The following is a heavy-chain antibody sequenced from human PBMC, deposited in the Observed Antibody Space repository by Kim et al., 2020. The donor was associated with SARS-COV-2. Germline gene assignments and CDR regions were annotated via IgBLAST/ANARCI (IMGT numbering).Heavy chain of an antibody. D-gene: IGHD3-3*01. V-gene: IGHV7-4-1*02. J-gene: IGHJ4*02. Sequence: YAQGFTGRFVFSLDTSVSTAYLQISSLKAEDTAVYYCASLSGWSGYPFDYWGQGTLVTVSS. CDR3: ASLSGWSGYPFDY.